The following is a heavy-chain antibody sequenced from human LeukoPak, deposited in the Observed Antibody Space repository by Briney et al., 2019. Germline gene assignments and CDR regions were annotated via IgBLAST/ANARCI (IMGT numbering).Heavy chain of an antibody. CDR1: GGSITSYF. Sequence: SETLSLTCNVSGGSITSYFWSWIRQPPGKGLEYIGYFYYSGSTKYNPSLKSRVTISVDTSKNQFSLKLSSVTAADTAVYYCARLDGGSYRFDYWGQGTLVTVSS. V-gene: IGHV4-59*08. D-gene: IGHD1-26*01. J-gene: IGHJ4*02. CDR3: ARLDGGSYRFDY. CDR2: FYYSGST.